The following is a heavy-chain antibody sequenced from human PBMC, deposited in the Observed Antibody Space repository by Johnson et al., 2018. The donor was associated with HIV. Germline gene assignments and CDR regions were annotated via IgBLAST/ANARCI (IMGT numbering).Heavy chain of an antibody. D-gene: IGHD2-15*01. V-gene: IGHV3-30*02. CDR1: GFTFSSYG. CDR2: IRYDGSNK. Sequence: QVQLVESGGGVVQPGGSLRLSCAASGFTFSSYGMHWVRQAPGKGLEWVAFIRYDGSNKYYADSVKGRLTISRDNSKNTLYLQMNSLRAEDTALYYCAKDSYCRVGSCPSWGQGTMVTVSS. J-gene: IGHJ3*01. CDR3: AKDSYCRVGSCPS.